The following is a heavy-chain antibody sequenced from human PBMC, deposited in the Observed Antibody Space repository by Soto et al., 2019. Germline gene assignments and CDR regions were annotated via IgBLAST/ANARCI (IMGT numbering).Heavy chain of an antibody. J-gene: IGHJ2*01. D-gene: IGHD5-12*01. CDR2: IDYSGST. V-gene: IGHV4-39*01. CDR1: GGSISSSSYY. Sequence: QLHLQESGPGLVKPSETLSLTCTVSGGSISSSSYYWGLIRQPPGKGLECIGSIDYSGSTYYNPSLKSRVTVSLDTSKNQFSLKMSYVTVADTAVYYCARHGAYSCYDYSRYFDLWGRGTLVTVSS. CDR3: ARHGAYSCYDYSRYFDL.